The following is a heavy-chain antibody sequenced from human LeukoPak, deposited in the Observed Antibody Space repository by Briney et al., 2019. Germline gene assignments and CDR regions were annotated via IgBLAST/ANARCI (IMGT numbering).Heavy chain of an antibody. Sequence: ASVKVSCKASGYTFTSYAMNWVRQAPGQGLEWMGWINTNTGNPTYSQGFTGRFVFSLDTSVSTAYLQISSLKAEDTAVYYCARDRVLLWFGESYYFDYWGQGTLVTVSS. J-gene: IGHJ4*02. CDR3: ARDRVLLWFGESYYFDY. V-gene: IGHV7-4-1*02. CDR1: GYTFTSYA. CDR2: INTNTGNP. D-gene: IGHD3-10*01.